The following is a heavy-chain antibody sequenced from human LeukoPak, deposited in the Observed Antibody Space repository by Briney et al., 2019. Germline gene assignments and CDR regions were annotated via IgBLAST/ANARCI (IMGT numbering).Heavy chain of an antibody. D-gene: IGHD2-21*01. Sequence: GGSLRLSCAASGITLSSDWMSWVRQAPGKGLEWVANIKQDGSEKYYVDSVKGRFTISRDNAKNLLYLQMNSLRAEDTAVYYCARDLGGDCYNWGQGTLVTVSS. CDR2: IKQDGSEK. CDR3: ARDLGGDCYN. J-gene: IGHJ4*02. V-gene: IGHV3-7*05. CDR1: GITLSSDW.